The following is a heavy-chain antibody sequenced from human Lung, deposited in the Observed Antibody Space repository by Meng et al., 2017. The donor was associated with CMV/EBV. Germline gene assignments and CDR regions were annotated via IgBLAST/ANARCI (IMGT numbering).Heavy chain of an antibody. CDR3: ARGSYLAVEG. CDR1: GGSINSYY. V-gene: IGHV4-59*01. D-gene: IGHD2-21*01. J-gene: IGHJ4*02. Sequence: QLAETGPGPENPSETLSLTCAASGGSINSYYWSWIRQPPGQGLEWLGYFYYRGNSHYNPSLKRRVTISVYTSKNLFSLNLTSVTAADAALYYCARGSYLAVEGWGLGTLVTVSS. CDR2: FYYRGNS.